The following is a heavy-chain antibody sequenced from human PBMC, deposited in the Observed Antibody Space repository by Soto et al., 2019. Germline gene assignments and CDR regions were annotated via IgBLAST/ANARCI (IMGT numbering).Heavy chain of an antibody. CDR2: VNDGGRP. Sequence: QVQLQQWGAGLLKPSETLSLPCAVYGGSFSAYYWSWFRQPPGKGLEWIGEVNDGGRPNYSVSLKSRLTISLDTSKNQFSLKLSSVTAADTAVYYCARLGYYHSGGPPWGQGTLVTVSS. CDR3: ARLGYYHSGGPP. CDR1: GGSFSAYY. V-gene: IGHV4-34*01. J-gene: IGHJ4*02. D-gene: IGHD3-22*01.